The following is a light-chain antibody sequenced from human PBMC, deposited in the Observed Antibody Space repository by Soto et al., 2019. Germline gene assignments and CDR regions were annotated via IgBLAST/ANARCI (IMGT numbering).Light chain of an antibody. CDR1: ESVSSK. CDR3: QQRLNWPPG. V-gene: IGKV3-11*01. CDR2: DAS. J-gene: IGKJ1*01. Sequence: DIVVTQSPATLSVSPGERATLSCRASESVSSKLAWYQQRPGQAPRLLIYDASNRASGVPARFSGSGSGTDFTLTISDLEPADFGLYYCQQRLNWPPGFGQGTKVDIK.